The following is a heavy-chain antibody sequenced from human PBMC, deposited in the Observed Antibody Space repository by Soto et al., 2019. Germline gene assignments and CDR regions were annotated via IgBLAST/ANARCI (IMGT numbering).Heavy chain of an antibody. V-gene: IGHV1-46*01. CDR3: ARVIRGGYDYDAFDI. CDR1: GYTFTSYY. J-gene: IGHJ3*02. D-gene: IGHD5-12*01. CDR2: INPSGGST. Sequence: GASVKVSCKASGYTFTSYYMHWVRQAPGQGLEWMGIINPSGGSTSYAQKFQGRVTMTRDTSTSTVYMELSSLRSEDTAVYYCARVIRGGYDYDAFDIWGQGTMVTVSS.